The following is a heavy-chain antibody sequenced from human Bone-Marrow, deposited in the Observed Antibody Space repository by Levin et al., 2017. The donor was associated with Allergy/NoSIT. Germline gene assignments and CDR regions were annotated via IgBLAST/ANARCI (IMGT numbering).Heavy chain of an antibody. CDR3: ARDRDCITSTCLEPDYVQN. D-gene: IGHD1-14*01. Sequence: SCAASGFTFSDYCMNWVRQVPGKGLEWVSYISSSSNNIYYADSVRGRFTITRDNAKNTPYLQMNSLRAEDKAVYFCARDRDCITSTCLEPDYVQNWGQGTLVTVSS. CDR2: ISSSSNNI. CDR1: GFTFSDYC. J-gene: IGHJ1*01. V-gene: IGHV3-48*04.